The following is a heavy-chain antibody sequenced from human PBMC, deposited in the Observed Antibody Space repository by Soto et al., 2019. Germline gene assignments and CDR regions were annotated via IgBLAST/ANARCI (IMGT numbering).Heavy chain of an antibody. Sequence: QVQLVQSGAEVKKPGSSVKVSCKASGGTFSSYTISWVRQAPGQGLEWMGRIIPILGIANYAQKFQGRVTITADKSTSTAYIELSSLRSEDTAVYYCASTRDFGVVTPIDYWGQGTLVTVSS. CDR3: ASTRDFGVVTPIDY. J-gene: IGHJ4*02. CDR2: IIPILGIA. D-gene: IGHD3-3*01. V-gene: IGHV1-69*02. CDR1: GGTFSSYT.